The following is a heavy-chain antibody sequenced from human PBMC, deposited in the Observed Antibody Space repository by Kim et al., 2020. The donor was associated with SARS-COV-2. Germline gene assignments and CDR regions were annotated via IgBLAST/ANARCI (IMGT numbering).Heavy chain of an antibody. J-gene: IGHJ4*02. CDR1: GFTFSSYA. V-gene: IGHV3-30*04. D-gene: IGHD3-9*01. Sequence: GGSLRLSCAASGFTFSSYAMHWVRQAPGKGLEWVAVISYDGSNKYYADSVKGRFTISRDNSKNTLYLQMNSLRAEDTAVYYCARGNFYDILTGPDYWGQGTLVTVSS. CDR3: ARGNFYDILTGPDY. CDR2: ISYDGSNK.